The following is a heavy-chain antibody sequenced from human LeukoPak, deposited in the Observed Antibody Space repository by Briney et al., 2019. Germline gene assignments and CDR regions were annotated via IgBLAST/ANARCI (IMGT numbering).Heavy chain of an antibody. D-gene: IGHD3-10*01. CDR3: ARTYYGSGSYVVCLDY. Sequence: PGGSLRLSCAASGFTFDDYGMSWVRQAPGKGLEWVSGINWNGVSTGYADSVKGRFTISRDNAKNSLYLQINSLRAEDTAVYYCARTYYGSGSYVVCLDYWGQGTLVTVSS. J-gene: IGHJ4*02. CDR2: INWNGVST. CDR1: GFTFDDYG. V-gene: IGHV3-20*04.